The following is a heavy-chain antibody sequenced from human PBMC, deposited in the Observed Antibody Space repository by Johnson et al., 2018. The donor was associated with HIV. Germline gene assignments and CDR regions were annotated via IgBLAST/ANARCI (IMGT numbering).Heavy chain of an antibody. J-gene: IGHJ3*02. CDR3: TTVAGGARDI. CDR2: LWSGGNT. CDR1: GLSVSNNY. D-gene: IGHD3-16*01. V-gene: IGHV3-66*01. Sequence: VQLVESGGGLVQPGGSLRLSCAASGLSVSNNYMSWVRQAPGKGLEWVSVLWSGGNTWYAGAVTARFTISRDNSKNTVFLQLNSLKTEDTAVYYCTTVAGGARDIWGQGTMVTVSS.